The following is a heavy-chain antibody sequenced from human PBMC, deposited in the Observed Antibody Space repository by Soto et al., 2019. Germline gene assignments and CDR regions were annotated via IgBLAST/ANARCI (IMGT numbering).Heavy chain of an antibody. CDR3: VTVVAIPGYPDN. CDR2: IVPIVDTS. D-gene: IGHD5-12*01. CDR1: VGTFSSYA. V-gene: IGHV1-69*12. Sequence: QVQLVQSGAEVRQPASSVKVSCKTSVGTFSSYAISWVRQAPGQGLEWMGGIVPIVDTSTYAQKFQGRVTITADESTRTVYMKLSSLRSDDTAVYYCVTVVAIPGYPDNWGQGTLVTVSS. J-gene: IGHJ4*02.